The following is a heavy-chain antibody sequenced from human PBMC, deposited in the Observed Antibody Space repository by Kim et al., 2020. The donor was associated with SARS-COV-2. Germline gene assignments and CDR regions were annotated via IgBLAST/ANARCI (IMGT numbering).Heavy chain of an antibody. CDR3: AKELVGDRSVFEW. D-gene: IGHD1-26*01. V-gene: IGHV3-48*03. Sequence: YHTGSVSGRFTISRDNSKNSLSQQMNSLRGEATAVYYCAKELVGDRSVFEWWGQGTLVTVSS. J-gene: IGHJ3*01.